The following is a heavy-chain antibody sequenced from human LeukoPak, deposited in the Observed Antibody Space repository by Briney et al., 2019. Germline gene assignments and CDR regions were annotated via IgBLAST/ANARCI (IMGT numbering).Heavy chain of an antibody. D-gene: IGHD2-2*01. Sequence: SETLSLTCTVSGGSISSYYWSWIRQPAGKELEWIGRIYTSGSTNYNPSLKSRVTMSVDTSKNQVSLKLSSVTAADTAVYYCAIVGGGYCSSTSCRPGNPLDYWGQGTLVTVSS. CDR3: AIVGGGYCSSTSCRPGNPLDY. V-gene: IGHV4-4*07. CDR1: GGSISSYY. J-gene: IGHJ4*02. CDR2: IYTSGST.